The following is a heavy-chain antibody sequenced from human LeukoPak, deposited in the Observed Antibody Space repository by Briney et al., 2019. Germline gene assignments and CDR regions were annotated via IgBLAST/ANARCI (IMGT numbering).Heavy chain of an antibody. V-gene: IGHV1-69*13. CDR2: IIPIFGTA. Sequence: GASVKVSCKASGGTFSSYAISWMRQAPGQGLEWMGGIIPIFGTANYAQKFQGRVTITADESTSTAYMELSSLRSEDTAVYYCASLYSSGWYELDYWGQGTLVTVSS. J-gene: IGHJ4*02. D-gene: IGHD6-19*01. CDR3: ASLYSSGWYELDY. CDR1: GGTFSSYA.